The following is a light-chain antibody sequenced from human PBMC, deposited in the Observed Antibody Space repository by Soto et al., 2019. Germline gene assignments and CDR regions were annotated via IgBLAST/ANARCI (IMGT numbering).Light chain of an antibody. Sequence: QSALTQPASVSGSPGQSITISCTGTSSDVGGYHYVSWYQQLPGKAPKLMIYEVTKRPSGVSNRFSGSKSGNTASLTISGLQAEDEADYYCCSYAGRYTYVFGTGTKLTVL. CDR3: CSYAGRYTYV. V-gene: IGLV2-14*01. J-gene: IGLJ1*01. CDR2: EVT. CDR1: SSDVGGYHY.